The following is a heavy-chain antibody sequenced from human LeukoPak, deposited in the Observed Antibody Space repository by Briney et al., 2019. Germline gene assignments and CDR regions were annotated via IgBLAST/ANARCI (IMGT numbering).Heavy chain of an antibody. Sequence: GGSLRLSCAASGFTFSSHAMSWVRQAPGKGLERVSAISGSGGSTYYADSVKGRFTISRDNSKNTLYLQMNSLRAEDTAVYYCAKVKGVTIFGVVPGAFDIWGQGTMVTVSS. J-gene: IGHJ3*02. CDR2: ISGSGGST. V-gene: IGHV3-23*01. D-gene: IGHD3-3*01. CDR1: GFTFSSHA. CDR3: AKVKGVTIFGVVPGAFDI.